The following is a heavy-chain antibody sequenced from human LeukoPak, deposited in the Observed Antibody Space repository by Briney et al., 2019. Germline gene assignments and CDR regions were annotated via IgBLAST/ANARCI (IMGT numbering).Heavy chain of an antibody. J-gene: IGHJ3*02. CDR1: GFTFSSYG. CDR3: ASLDSRIGAFDI. V-gene: IGHV3-30*03. D-gene: IGHD3-22*01. CDR2: ISYDGSNK. Sequence: GGSLRLSCAASGFTFSSYGMHWVRQAPRKGLEWVAVISYDGSNKYYADSVKGRFTISRDNSKNTLYLQMNSLRAEDTAVYYCASLDSRIGAFDIWGQGTMVTVSS.